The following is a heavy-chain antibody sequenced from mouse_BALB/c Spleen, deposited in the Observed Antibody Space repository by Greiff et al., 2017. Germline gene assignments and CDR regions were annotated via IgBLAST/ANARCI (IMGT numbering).Heavy chain of an antibody. V-gene: IGHV1S56*01. J-gene: IGHJ4*01. CDR1: GYTFTSYY. CDR3: ARSEYYYAMDY. Sequence: VQLQQSGPELVKTGASVKISCKASGYTFTSYYIHWVKQRPGQGLEWIGWIYPGNVNTKYNEKFKGKATLTADKSSSTAYMQLSSLTSEDSAVYFCARSEYYYAMDYWGQGTSVTVSS. CDR2: IYPGNVNT.